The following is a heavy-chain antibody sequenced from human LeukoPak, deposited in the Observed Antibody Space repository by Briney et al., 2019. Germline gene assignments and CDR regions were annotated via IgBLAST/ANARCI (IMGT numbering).Heavy chain of an antibody. J-gene: IGHJ4*02. CDR1: IESFSGHS. D-gene: IGHD1-26*01. V-gene: IGHV4-34*01. CDR3: ARRPRNSENYDGPSGPDY. CDR2: INHSGNT. Sequence: SETLSLTCAVYIESFSGHSWTWIRQSPGKGLEWIGEINHSGNTNYNPSPKSRVTISVDTSKNQFSLKMSSVTAADTAMYYCARRPRNSENYDGPSGPDYWGQGTQVTVSS.